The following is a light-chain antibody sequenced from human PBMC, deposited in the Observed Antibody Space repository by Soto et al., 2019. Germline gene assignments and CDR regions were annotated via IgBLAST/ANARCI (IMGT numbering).Light chain of an antibody. V-gene: IGKV1-39*01. CDR1: QSIRSY. CDR2: AAS. CDR3: QQSYSTPRT. J-gene: IGKJ1*01. Sequence: DIVLTQSPSSLSASVGDRVTITCRASQSIRSYLNWYQQKPGKAPKLLIYAASSLQSGVPSRFSGSGSGTDFTLTISSLQPEDFATYYCQQSYSTPRTFGQGTKVDNK.